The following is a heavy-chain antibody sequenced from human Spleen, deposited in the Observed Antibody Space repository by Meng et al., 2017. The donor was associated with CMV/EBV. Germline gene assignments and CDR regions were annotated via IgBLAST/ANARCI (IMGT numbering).Heavy chain of an antibody. CDR1: EFTFSNYW. CDR3: ARDWGSSSDYFDY. D-gene: IGHD6-6*01. V-gene: IGHV3-7*01. J-gene: IGHJ4*02. CDR2: IKEDGSEE. Sequence: GESLKISCTASEFTFSNYWMTWVRQAPGKGLEWVANIKEDGSEEYYVDSVKGRFTISRDNANNFLYLHMNSLSAEDTAVYYCARDWGSSSDYFDYWGQGTLVTVSS.